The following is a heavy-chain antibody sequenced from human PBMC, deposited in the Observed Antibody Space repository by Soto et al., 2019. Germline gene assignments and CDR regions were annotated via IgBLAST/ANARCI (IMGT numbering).Heavy chain of an antibody. D-gene: IGHD7-27*01. CDR2: IYWDDDK. Sequence: QITLKESGPTLVKPTQTLTLTCTFSGFSLSTSGVGVGWIRQPPGKALEWLALIYWDDDKRYTPSLKSRLTIXNXXPKNQVVLTMTNMDPVDTATYYCAHANWSDNWFAPWGQGTLVTVSS. CDR3: AHANWSDNWFAP. J-gene: IGHJ5*02. CDR1: GFSLSTSGVG. V-gene: IGHV2-5*02.